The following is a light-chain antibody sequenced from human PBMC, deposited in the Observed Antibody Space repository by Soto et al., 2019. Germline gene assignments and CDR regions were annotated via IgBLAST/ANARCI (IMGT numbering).Light chain of an antibody. J-gene: IGLJ2*01. CDR2: DVT. CDR3: SLYAGGDDVI. CDR1: SSDVGAYNW. V-gene: IGLV2-8*01. Sequence: QSVLTQPPSASGSPGQSVAISCTGTSSDVGAYNWVSWYLQHPGKAPQLLIYDVTTRPSGVSNCFSGSKSGNTASLTISGLQAEDEAHYYCSLYAGGDDVIFGGGTKLTVL.